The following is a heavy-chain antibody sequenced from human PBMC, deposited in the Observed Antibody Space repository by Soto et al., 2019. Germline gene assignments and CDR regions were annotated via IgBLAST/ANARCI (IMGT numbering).Heavy chain of an antibody. CDR1: GDSVSTNSAT. CDR3: ARGNALDV. CDR2: TYYRSKWFH. D-gene: IGHD3-10*01. J-gene: IGHJ3*01. Sequence: QIQLQQSGPGLVKPSQTLSLTCVISGDSVSTNSATWNWIRQSPSRGLEWLGRTYYRSKWFHDYAASVKSRITINPDTSKNQFSLELNSMTPEDTAVYYCARGNALDVWGQGTVVTVSS. V-gene: IGHV6-1*01.